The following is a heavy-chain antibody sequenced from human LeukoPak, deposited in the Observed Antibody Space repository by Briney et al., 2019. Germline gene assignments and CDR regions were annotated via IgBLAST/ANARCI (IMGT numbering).Heavy chain of an antibody. Sequence: QPGRSLRLSCAASGFTFSSYWMSWVRQAPGKGLEWVANIKQDGSEKYYVDSVKGRFTISRDNAKNSLYLQMNGLRAEDTAVYYCARDGPRGELPGTIDYWGQGTLVTVSS. V-gene: IGHV3-7*01. J-gene: IGHJ4*02. CDR2: IKQDGSEK. D-gene: IGHD1-26*01. CDR1: GFTFSSYW. CDR3: ARDGPRGELPGTIDY.